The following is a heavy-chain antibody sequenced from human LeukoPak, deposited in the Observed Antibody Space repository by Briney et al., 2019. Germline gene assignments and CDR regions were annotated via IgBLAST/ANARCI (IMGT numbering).Heavy chain of an antibody. CDR2: IYYSGST. CDR3: ARDGRVSPYYGMDV. Sequence: SETLSLTCTVSGGSISSYYWSWIRQPPGKGLEWIGYIYYSGSTNYNPSLKSRVTISVDTSKNQFSLKLSSVTAADTAVYYCARDGRVSPYYGMDVWGQGTTVTVSS. CDR1: GGSISSYY. J-gene: IGHJ6*02. D-gene: IGHD1-26*01. V-gene: IGHV4-59*01.